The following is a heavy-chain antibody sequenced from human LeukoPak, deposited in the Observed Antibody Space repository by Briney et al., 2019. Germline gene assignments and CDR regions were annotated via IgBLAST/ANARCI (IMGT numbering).Heavy chain of an antibody. CDR3: ARTYYYASGRHYSFDY. Sequence: AASVKVSCKASGYTFTGYYMHWGRQAPGQGLEWMGWINPNTGGTDYAQKFQGRVTMTRDTSISTAYMELSRLTSDDTAVYYCARTYYYASGRHYSFDYWGQGTLVTVSS. D-gene: IGHD3-10*01. CDR1: GYTFTGYY. CDR2: INPNTGGT. J-gene: IGHJ4*02. V-gene: IGHV1-2*02.